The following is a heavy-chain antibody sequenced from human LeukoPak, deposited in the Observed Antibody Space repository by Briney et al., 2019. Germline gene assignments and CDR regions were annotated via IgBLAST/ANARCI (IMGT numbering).Heavy chain of an antibody. Sequence: GGSLRLSCAASGXTVSSNYMSWVRQAPGKGLEWVSAISGSGGSTYYADSVKGRFTISRDNSKNTLYLQMNSLRAEDTAVYYCAQGQSVGYCSGGSCPMDVWGQGTTVTVSS. CDR3: AQGQSVGYCSGGSCPMDV. D-gene: IGHD2-15*01. J-gene: IGHJ6*02. CDR1: GXTVSSNY. V-gene: IGHV3-23*01. CDR2: ISGSGGST.